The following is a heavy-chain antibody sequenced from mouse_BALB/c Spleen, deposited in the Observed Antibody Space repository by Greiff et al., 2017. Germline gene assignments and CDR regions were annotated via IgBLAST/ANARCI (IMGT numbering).Heavy chain of an antibody. V-gene: IGHV2-5-1*01. D-gene: IGHD4-1*01. CDR1: GFSLTSYG. CDR2: IWRGGST. CDR3: AKNCWDGAWFAY. Sequence: VKLMESGPSLVQPSQSLSITCTVSGFSLTSYGVHWVRQSPGKGLEWLGVIWRGGSTDYNAAFMSRLSITKDNSKSQVFFKMNSLQADDTAIYYCAKNCWDGAWFAYWGQGTLVTVSA. J-gene: IGHJ3*01.